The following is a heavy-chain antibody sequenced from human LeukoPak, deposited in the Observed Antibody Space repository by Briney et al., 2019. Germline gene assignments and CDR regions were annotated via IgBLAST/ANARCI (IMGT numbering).Heavy chain of an antibody. J-gene: IGHJ5*02. CDR3: ARGEPSRPPGA. Sequence: SETLSLTCAVYGGSFSDFYWSWIRQPPGKGLEWIGEINHSGSTNYNPSLKSRVTISVDTSKNQFSLKLSSVIAADTAVYFCARGEPSRPPGAWSQRTLVTVSS. CDR2: INHSGST. CDR1: GGSFSDFY. V-gene: IGHV4-34*01.